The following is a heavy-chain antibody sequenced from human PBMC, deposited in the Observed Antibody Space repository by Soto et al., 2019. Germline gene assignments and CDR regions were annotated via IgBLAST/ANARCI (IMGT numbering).Heavy chain of an antibody. Sequence: QVQLQESGPGLVKPSQTLSLTCTVSGGSISSGGYYWSWIRQHPGKGLEWIGYIYYSGSTYYNPSLKSRVTISVDTSKNQFSLKLSSVTAADTAVYYCARESSEYCSSTSCYGYYYYYMDVWGKGTTVTVSS. J-gene: IGHJ6*03. D-gene: IGHD2-2*01. CDR3: ARESSEYCSSTSCYGYYYYYMDV. V-gene: IGHV4-31*03. CDR2: IYYSGST. CDR1: GGSISSGGYY.